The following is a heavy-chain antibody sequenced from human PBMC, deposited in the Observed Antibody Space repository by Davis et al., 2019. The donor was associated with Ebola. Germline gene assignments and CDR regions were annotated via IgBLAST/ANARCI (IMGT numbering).Heavy chain of an antibody. V-gene: IGHV3-53*01. CDR1: GFSVSTKY. D-gene: IGHD3-3*01. CDR3: ATMGLGVITDLPFDY. J-gene: IGHJ4*02. CDR2: MYSGGTT. Sequence: PGGSLRLSCAASGFSVSTKYMNWVRQAPGKGLQWVSIMYSGGTTYYADSVKGRFTISRDSSKNTVYLQMNSLRAEDTAIYYCATMGLGVITDLPFDYWGQGTLVTVSS.